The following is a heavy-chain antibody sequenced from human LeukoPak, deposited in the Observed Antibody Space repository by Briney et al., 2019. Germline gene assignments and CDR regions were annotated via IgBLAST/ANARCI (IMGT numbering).Heavy chain of an antibody. CDR3: APLLLCYAPSSDYYKGGIWFDP. Sequence: SETLSLTCAVSLGTTSDRVANGAGIRQPPGKGLEWIGNIYYSGSTDYNPSLKSRVTISLDTSKNTYSLRLTSLTAAHTALHYCAPLLLCYAPSSDYYKGGIWFDPWGQGTLVIVSS. CDR2: IYYSGST. CDR1: GTTSDRVA. D-gene: IGHD3-10*01. V-gene: IGHV4-38-2*01. J-gene: IGHJ5*02.